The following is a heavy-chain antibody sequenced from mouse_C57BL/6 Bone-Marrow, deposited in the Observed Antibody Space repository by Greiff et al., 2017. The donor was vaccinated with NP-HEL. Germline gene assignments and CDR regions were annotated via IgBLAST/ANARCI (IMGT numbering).Heavy chain of an antibody. Sequence: QVQLQQPGAELVRPGSSVKLSCKASGYTFTSYWMDWVKQRPGQGLEWIGNIYPSDSENHYNQKFKDKATLTVDKPSSTAYMQLSSLTSEDTAVYYCAGNYEYFDVWGTGTTVTVSS. CDR3: AGNYEYFDV. V-gene: IGHV1-61*01. J-gene: IGHJ1*03. CDR2: IYPSDSEN. D-gene: IGHD2-1*01. CDR1: GYTFTSYW.